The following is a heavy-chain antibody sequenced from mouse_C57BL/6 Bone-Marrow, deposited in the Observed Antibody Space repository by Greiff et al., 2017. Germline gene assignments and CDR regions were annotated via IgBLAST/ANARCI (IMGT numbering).Heavy chain of an antibody. Sequence: QVQLQQPGAELVKPGASVKLSCKASGYTFTSYWITWVKQRPGQGLEWIGDIYPGSGSTNYNEKFKSKATLTVDTSSSTAYMQLSSLTSEDAAVYYCARPYYSNYWYFDVWGTGTTVTVAS. D-gene: IGHD2-5*01. CDR2: IYPGSGST. J-gene: IGHJ1*03. CDR3: ARPYYSNYWYFDV. CDR1: GYTFTSYW. V-gene: IGHV1-55*01.